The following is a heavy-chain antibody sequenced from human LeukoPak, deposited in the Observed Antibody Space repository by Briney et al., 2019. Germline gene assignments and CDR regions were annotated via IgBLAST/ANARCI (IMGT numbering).Heavy chain of an antibody. V-gene: IGHV1-8*03. CDR1: GYTFTGYY. CDR3: AGAGDNDFWSGSDGGDNWFDP. J-gene: IGHJ5*02. Sequence: ASVKVSCKASGYTFTGYYMHWVRQAPGQGLEWMGWMNPNSGNTGYAQKFQGRVTITRNTSISTAYMELSSLRSEDTAVYYCAGAGDNDFWSGSDGGDNWFDPWGQGTLVTVSS. CDR2: MNPNSGNT. D-gene: IGHD3-3*01.